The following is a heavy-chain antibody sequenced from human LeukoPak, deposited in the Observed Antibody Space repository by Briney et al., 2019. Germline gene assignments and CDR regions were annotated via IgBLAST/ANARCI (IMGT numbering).Heavy chain of an antibody. Sequence: GGSLRLSCSASGFTFSSYSMHWVRQAPGKGLEYVSAISSNGGSTYYADSVKGRFTISRDNSKNTLYLQMSSLRAEDTAVYYCVKDRHCSSTRCYAPFDYWGQGTLVTVSS. CDR3: VKDRHCSSTRCYAPFDY. CDR2: ISSNGGST. V-gene: IGHV3-64D*06. J-gene: IGHJ4*02. D-gene: IGHD2-2*01. CDR1: GFTFSSYS.